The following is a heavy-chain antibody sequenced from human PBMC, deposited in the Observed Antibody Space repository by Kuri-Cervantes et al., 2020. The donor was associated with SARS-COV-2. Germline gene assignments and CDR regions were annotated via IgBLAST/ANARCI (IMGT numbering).Heavy chain of an antibody. CDR2: INHSGST. CDR1: GGSFSGYY. V-gene: IGHV4-34*01. Sequence: GSLRLSCAVYGGSFSGYYWSWIRQPPGKGLEWIGEINHSGSTNYNPSLKSRATISVDTSKNQFSLKLSSVTAADTAVYYCARGQVAAAGRVLLPSDYWGQGTLVTVSS. D-gene: IGHD6-13*01. J-gene: IGHJ4*02. CDR3: ARGQVAAAGRVLLPSDY.